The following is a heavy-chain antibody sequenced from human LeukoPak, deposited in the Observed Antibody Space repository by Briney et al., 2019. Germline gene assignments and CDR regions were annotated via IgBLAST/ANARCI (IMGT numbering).Heavy chain of an antibody. CDR1: GFTFSSYW. J-gene: IGHJ5*02. V-gene: IGHV3-74*01. Sequence: GGSLRLSCAASGFTFSSYWMHWVRQAPGKGLVWVSRINTDGSSTSYADSVKGRFTISRDNAKNTAYLQMNSLRAEDTAMYYCARVKVGSWDWFDPWGQGTLVTVSS. CDR3: ARVKVGSWDWFDP. D-gene: IGHD1-26*01. CDR2: INTDGSST.